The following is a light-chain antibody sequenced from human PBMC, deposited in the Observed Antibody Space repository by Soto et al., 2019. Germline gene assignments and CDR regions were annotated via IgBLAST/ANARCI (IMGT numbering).Light chain of an antibody. Sequence: DIQMTQSPSTLSASVGDRVTITCRASQSISSWLAWYQQKPGKAPKLLIYDASSLESGVPSRFSGSGSGTELTLNISSLQPDDFATYYCQQYNSYSTWTFGQGTKVEIK. J-gene: IGKJ1*01. CDR3: QQYNSYSTWT. CDR2: DAS. CDR1: QSISSW. V-gene: IGKV1-5*01.